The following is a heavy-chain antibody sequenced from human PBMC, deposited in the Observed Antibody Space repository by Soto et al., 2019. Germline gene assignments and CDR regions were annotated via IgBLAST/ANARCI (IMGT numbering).Heavy chain of an antibody. D-gene: IGHD4-17*01. CDR1: GYTFTSYA. Sequence: GASVKVSCKASGYTFTSYAMHWVRQAPGQMLEWMGWINAGNGNTKYSQKFQGRVTITRDTSASTAYMELSSLRSEDTAVYYCARMYGDSHPLDYWGQGTLVTVSS. CDR2: INAGNGNT. CDR3: ARMYGDSHPLDY. J-gene: IGHJ4*02. V-gene: IGHV1-3*01.